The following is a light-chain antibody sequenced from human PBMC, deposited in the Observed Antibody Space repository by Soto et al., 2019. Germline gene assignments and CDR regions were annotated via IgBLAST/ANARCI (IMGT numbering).Light chain of an antibody. J-gene: IGLJ2*01. CDR1: SSNIGSRT. V-gene: IGLV1-44*01. CDR3: AAWDDSLNVVI. CDR2: SSN. Sequence: QSVLTQPPSASGTPGQRVTISCSGSSSNIGSRTVNWYQQLPGTAPKLLIYSSNQRPSGVPDRFSASKSDTSASLAISGLESEDEADYYCAAWDDSLNVVIFGGETKLTVL.